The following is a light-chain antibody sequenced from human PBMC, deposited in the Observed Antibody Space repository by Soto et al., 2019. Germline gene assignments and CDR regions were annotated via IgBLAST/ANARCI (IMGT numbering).Light chain of an antibody. CDR3: QQYGSSPPWT. V-gene: IGKV1-5*01. CDR2: AAS. Sequence: DIQMTQSPSTLSASVGDRVTITCRASQSISSWVAWYQQKPGKAPKVLIYAASTLQSGVPSRFSGSGSGTDFTLTISRLEPEDFAVYYCQQYGSSPPWTFGQGTKVDIK. J-gene: IGKJ1*01. CDR1: QSISSW.